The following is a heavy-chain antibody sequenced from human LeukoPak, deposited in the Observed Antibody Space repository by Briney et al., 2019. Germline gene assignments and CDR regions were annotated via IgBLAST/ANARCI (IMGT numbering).Heavy chain of an antibody. J-gene: IGHJ3*01. V-gene: IGHV5-51*01. CDR1: GYNFTSHW. Sequence: PGESLKISCKGSGYNFTSHWIGWVRQMPGKGLEWMGINYPGDSDSRQSPSLRGQVTISADKPINTAYLQWNSLKASDTAMYYCARGHHVVVATATWASDAFDLWGQGTMVTVSS. CDR3: ARGHHVVVATATWASDAFDL. D-gene: IGHD2-21*02. CDR2: NYPGDSDS.